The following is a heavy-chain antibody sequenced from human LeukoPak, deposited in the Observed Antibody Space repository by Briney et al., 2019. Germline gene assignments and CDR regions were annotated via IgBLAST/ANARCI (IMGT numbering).Heavy chain of an antibody. CDR2: IKHSGST. D-gene: IGHD6-13*01. J-gene: IGHJ4*02. Sequence: SGTLSLTGAGYGGSFSGYYWSGIRQPPGKGLEGIGEIKHSGSTNYNPSPRRRDTISVHTSKNQFPPKLSSVTAADTDVYYCARGRVYYFDYWGQGTLVTVSS. CDR3: ARGRVYYFDY. CDR1: GGSFSGYY. V-gene: IGHV4-34*01.